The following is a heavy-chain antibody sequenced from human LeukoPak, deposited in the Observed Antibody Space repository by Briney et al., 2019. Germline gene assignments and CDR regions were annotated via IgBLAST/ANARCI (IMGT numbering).Heavy chain of an antibody. J-gene: IGHJ4*02. CDR3: ARMGPGFGWYGVYFDY. D-gene: IGHD6-19*01. V-gene: IGHV4-59*08. CDR1: GGSISSYY. CDR2: IYYSGST. Sequence: SETLSLTCTVSGGSISSYYWSWIRQPPGKGLEWIGYIYYSGSTNYNPSLKSRVAISVDTSKNQFSLKLSSVTAADTAVYYCARMGPGFGWYGVYFDYWGQGTLVTVSS.